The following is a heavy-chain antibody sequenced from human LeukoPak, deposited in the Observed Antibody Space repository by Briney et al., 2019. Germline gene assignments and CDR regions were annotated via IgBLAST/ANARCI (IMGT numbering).Heavy chain of an antibody. D-gene: IGHD4-17*01. CDR1: GFTFSSYS. V-gene: IGHV3-21*01. Sequence: GGSLRLSCAASGFTFSSYSMNWVRQAPGKGLEWVSAMNSNSYYIYYADSVKGRFTISRDNAKNSLYLQLNSLRAEDTAVYYCARGPYDYGEYIDYWGQGTLVTVSS. CDR2: MNSNSYYI. CDR3: ARGPYDYGEYIDY. J-gene: IGHJ4*02.